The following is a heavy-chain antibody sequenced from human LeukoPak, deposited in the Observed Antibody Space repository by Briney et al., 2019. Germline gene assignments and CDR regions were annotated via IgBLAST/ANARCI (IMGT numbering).Heavy chain of an antibody. CDR1: GGSISSSSYS. CDR2: IYYSGST. D-gene: IGHD3-10*01. Sequence: PSETLSLTCTVSGGSISSSSYSWGWIRQPPGKGLEWIGSIYYSGSTYYNPSLKSRVTISVDTSKNQFSLKLSSVTAADTAVYYCARQRELVYGEYNWFDPWGQGTLVTVSS. V-gene: IGHV4-39*01. J-gene: IGHJ5*02. CDR3: ARQRELVYGEYNWFDP.